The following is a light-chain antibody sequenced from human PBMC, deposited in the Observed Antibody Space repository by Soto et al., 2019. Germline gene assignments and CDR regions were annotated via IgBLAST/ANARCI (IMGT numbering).Light chain of an antibody. CDR1: QAISSY. J-gene: IGKJ4*01. CDR3: QQFYSYPLT. CDR2: AAS. V-gene: IGKV1-9*01. Sequence: DIQLTQSPSFLSASVGDRVTITCRASQAISSYLAWYQQKPGKAPKLVMFAASTLQSGVPSRFSGSGSGTDFTLTISSLQSEDFATYYCQQFYSYPLTFGGGTKVEIK.